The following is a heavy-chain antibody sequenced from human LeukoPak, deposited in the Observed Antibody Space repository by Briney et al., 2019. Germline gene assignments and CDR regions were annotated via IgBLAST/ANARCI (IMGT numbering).Heavy chain of an antibody. J-gene: IGHJ2*01. Sequence: GGSLRLSCAASGFTFSSYSMNWVRQAPGKGLEWVSSISSSSSYIYYADSVKGRFTISRDNAKNSLYLQMNSLRAEDTAVYYCARAPESYWYFDLWGRGTLVTVSS. CDR1: GFTFSSYS. CDR2: ISSSSSYI. CDR3: ARAPESYWYFDL. V-gene: IGHV3-21*01.